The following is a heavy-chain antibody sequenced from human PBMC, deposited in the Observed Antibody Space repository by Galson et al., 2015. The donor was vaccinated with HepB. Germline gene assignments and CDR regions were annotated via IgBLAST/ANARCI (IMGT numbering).Heavy chain of an antibody. D-gene: IGHD3-3*02. CDR1: GFTFSDYY. J-gene: IGHJ4*02. Sequence: SLRLSCAASGFTFSDYYMSWIRQAPGKGLEWISYIDNSGGAIYHADSMKGRFSISRDNAKNSLCLQMNNLRADDTAVYYCARSRINIFGVVTHFDNWGQGTLVIVSS. CDR2: IDNSGGAI. CDR3: ARSRINIFGVVTHFDN. V-gene: IGHV3-11*01.